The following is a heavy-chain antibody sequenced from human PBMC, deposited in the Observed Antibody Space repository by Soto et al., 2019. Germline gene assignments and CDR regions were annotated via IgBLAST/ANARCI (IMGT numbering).Heavy chain of an antibody. V-gene: IGHV3-30*15. Sequence: WWSLRLSFASSGFTFRTFAMHWVRQAPGKGLEWVAVISSDGFTQYYADSVKGRVTISRDNSKNTLFLQMSGLRPEDTAVYFCARAPTSRFDYWGQGTQVTVSS. CDR1: GFTFRTFA. CDR3: ARAPTSRFDY. J-gene: IGHJ4*02. CDR2: ISSDGFTQ.